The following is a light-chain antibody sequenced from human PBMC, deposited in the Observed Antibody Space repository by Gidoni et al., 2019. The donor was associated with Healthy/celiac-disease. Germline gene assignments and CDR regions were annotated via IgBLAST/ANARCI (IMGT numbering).Light chain of an antibody. V-gene: IGKV3-15*01. CDR1: QSINNY. J-gene: IGKJ2*04. Sequence: ETVMTQSPATLSVSPGEGATLSCRASQSINNYLAWYQQKPGQAPRLLIYGASTRATGVPARFSGSGSGTEFTLTISSLQSEDFAVYYCQQYNNWPSCSFGRGTKLEI. CDR2: GAS. CDR3: QQYNNWPSCS.